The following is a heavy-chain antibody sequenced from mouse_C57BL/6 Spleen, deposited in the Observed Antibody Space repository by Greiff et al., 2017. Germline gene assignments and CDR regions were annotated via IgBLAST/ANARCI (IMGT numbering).Heavy chain of an antibody. CDR1: GYAFTNYL. Sequence: VQLQQSGAELVRPGTSVKVSCKASGYAFTNYLIEWVKQRPGQGLEWIGVINPGSGGTNYNEKFKGKATLTADKSSGTAYMQLSSLTSEDSAVYFCARPSWDWYFDVWGTETTVTVSS. J-gene: IGHJ1*03. CDR3: ARPSWDWYFDV. CDR2: INPGSGGT. D-gene: IGHD4-1*01. V-gene: IGHV1-54*01.